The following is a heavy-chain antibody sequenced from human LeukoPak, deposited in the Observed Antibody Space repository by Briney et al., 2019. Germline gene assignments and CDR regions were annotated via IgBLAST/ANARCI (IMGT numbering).Heavy chain of an antibody. CDR2: ISSSGSTI. J-gene: IGHJ4*02. V-gene: IGHV3-48*03. D-gene: IGHD3-22*01. CDR3: ARSDSRGYPHTTSGLY. CDR1: GLPFSSYE. Sequence: QPGGSLRLSCAASGLPFSSYEMNWVRQAPGKGREWVSYISSSGSTIYYADSVKGRFTISRDNAQNSLYLQMNSLRAEDTAVYYCARSDSRGYPHTTSGLYWGQGTLVTVSS.